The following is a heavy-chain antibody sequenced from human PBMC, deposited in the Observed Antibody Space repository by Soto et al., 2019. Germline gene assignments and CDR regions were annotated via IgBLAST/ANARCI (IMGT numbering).Heavy chain of an antibody. V-gene: IGHV3-30-3*01. CDR1: GFTFSSYA. J-gene: IGHJ4*02. CDR3: ARSEDLEWGFDY. D-gene: IGHD3-3*01. CDR2: ISYDGSNK. Sequence: QVQLVESGGGVVQPGRSLRLSCAASGFTFSSYAMHWVRQAQGKGLEWVAVISYDGSNKDYADSVKGRFTISRDNSKNTLYLQMNSQRAEDTAVYYCARSEDLEWGFDYWGQGTLVTVSS.